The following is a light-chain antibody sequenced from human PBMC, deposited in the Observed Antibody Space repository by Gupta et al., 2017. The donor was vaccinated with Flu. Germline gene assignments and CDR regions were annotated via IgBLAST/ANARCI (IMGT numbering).Light chain of an antibody. V-gene: IGLV1-51*02. CDR1: SSNIGNNY. Sequence: KVTISCSGKSSNIGNNYVAWYQQLPGTAPKLIIYETDKQPSGIPDRFSGSKSGTSATLGITGVQTGDEADYYCGTWDNSRSAWVFGGGTKLTVL. J-gene: IGLJ3*02. CDR3: GTWDNSRSAWV. CDR2: ETD.